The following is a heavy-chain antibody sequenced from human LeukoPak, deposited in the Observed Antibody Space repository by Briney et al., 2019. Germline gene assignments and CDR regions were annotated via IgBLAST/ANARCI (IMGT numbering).Heavy chain of an antibody. Sequence: AETLSLTCTVSGVSISIYYWSWVRQPAGKGLEWVGRIYTSGRTNYNPSLKSRGTMSVGTNKNQFSLKQMYVTAADTAVYYCARESSGTYYNPLGYMHLWGKGTTVTVSS. V-gene: IGHV4-4*07. D-gene: IGHD3-10*01. CDR3: ARESSGTYYNPLGYMHL. CDR2: IYTSGRT. J-gene: IGHJ6*03. CDR1: GVSISIYY.